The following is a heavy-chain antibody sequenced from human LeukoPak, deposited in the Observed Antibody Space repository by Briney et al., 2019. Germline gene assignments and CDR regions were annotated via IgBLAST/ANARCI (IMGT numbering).Heavy chain of an antibody. J-gene: IGHJ4*02. V-gene: IGHV1-24*01. D-gene: IGHD3-22*01. CDR1: GYTLTELS. CDR3: ATRLDYYDSSGYYQFDY. CDR2: FDPEDGET. Sequence: AASVKVSCKVSGYTLTELSMHWVRQAPGKGLEWMGGFDPEDGETIYAQKFQGRVTMTEDTSTDTAYMEPSSLRSEDTAVYYCATRLDYYDSSGYYQFDYWGQGTLVTVSS.